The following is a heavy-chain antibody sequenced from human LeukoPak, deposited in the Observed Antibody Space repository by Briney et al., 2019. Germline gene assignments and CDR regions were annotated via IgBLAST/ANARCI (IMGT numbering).Heavy chain of an antibody. Sequence: ASVKVSCKTSGYTFTGYYIHWVRQAPGQGLEWMGWISPNSGGTNYPQKFQGRVTATRDTSISTAYMELTRLRSDDTAVYYCTRDGGQHLGVLNYWGQGTQVIVSS. D-gene: IGHD2-2*01. V-gene: IGHV1-2*02. J-gene: IGHJ4*02. CDR3: TRDGGQHLGVLNY. CDR1: GYTFTGYY. CDR2: ISPNSGGT.